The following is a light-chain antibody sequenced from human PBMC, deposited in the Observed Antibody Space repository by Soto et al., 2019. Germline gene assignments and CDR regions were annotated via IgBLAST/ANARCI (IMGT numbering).Light chain of an antibody. CDR1: QRLLHSNGNIF. CDR2: LGS. J-gene: IGKJ2*01. CDR3: MQALQTPYT. Sequence: EIVMTQSPPSLTVTPGEPASISCTSSQRLLHSNGNIFLDWYLQKPGQSPQRLIYLGSNRASGVSDRVSGSETGTYFTLKISRVEAEDVGVYFCMQALQTPYTFGQGTKLEIK. V-gene: IGKV2-28*01.